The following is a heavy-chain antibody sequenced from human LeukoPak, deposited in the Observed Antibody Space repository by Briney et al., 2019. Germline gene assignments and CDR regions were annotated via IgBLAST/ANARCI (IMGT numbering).Heavy chain of an antibody. J-gene: IGHJ5*02. D-gene: IGHD6-19*01. Sequence: ASVKVSCKASGYTFTGYYMHRVRQAPGQGLEWMGWINPNSGGTNYAQKFQGRVTMTRDTSISTAYMELSRLRSDDTAVYYCARIRARRSGWYWFDPWGQGTLVTVSS. CDR3: ARIRARRSGWYWFDP. CDR1: GYTFTGYY. V-gene: IGHV1-2*02. CDR2: INPNSGGT.